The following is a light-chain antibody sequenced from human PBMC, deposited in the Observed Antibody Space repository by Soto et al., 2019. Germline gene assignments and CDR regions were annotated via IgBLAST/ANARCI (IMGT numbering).Light chain of an antibody. CDR1: SSDVGGYNY. CDR2: EVS. Sequence: QSVLTQPPSVSGAPGQRVTISCTGTSSDVGGYNYVSWYQQHPGKAPKLMIYEVSNRPSGVSNRFSGSKSGNTASLTISGLQAEDEADYYCSSYTSSSTNVFGTGTKVTV. CDR3: SSYTSSSTNV. J-gene: IGLJ1*01. V-gene: IGLV2-14*01.